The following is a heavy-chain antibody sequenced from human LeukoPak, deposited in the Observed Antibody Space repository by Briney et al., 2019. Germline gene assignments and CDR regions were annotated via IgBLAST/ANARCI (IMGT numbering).Heavy chain of an antibody. CDR3: ARRTCSGNNCYLYHFDN. Sequence: SETLSLTCTLSGGSISGYYWSWVRQPPGKGLEWIGGLYYSGTTTYNPSLKSRVTLSVDASKNQFSLKLSAVTAADTAVYYCARRTCSGNNCYLYHFDNWGQGALVTVSS. CDR1: GGSISGYY. V-gene: IGHV4-59*01. CDR2: LYYSGTT. D-gene: IGHD2-15*01. J-gene: IGHJ4*02.